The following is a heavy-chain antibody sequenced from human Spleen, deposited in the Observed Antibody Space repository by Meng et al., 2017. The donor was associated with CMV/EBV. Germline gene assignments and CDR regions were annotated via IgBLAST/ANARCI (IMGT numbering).Heavy chain of an antibody. V-gene: IGHV3-23*03. CDR3: TRAPIFGVAYYFDF. D-gene: IGHD3-3*01. CDR1: GFTFSSYA. J-gene: IGHJ4*02. CDR2: VYSDST. Sequence: GESLKISCAASGFTFSSYAMSWVRQAPGKGLEWVSLVYSDSTYHADPVKGRFTISRDNAKNSLYLQMNSLRADDTAVYYCTRAPIFGVAYYFDFWGQGKLVTVSS.